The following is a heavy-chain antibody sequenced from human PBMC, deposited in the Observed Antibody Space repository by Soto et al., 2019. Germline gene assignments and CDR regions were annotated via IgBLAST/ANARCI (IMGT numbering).Heavy chain of an antibody. CDR3: ARVGSWPQWDY. CDR2: INPSGGST. J-gene: IGHJ4*02. V-gene: IGHV1-46*03. D-gene: IGHD6-13*01. Sequence: ASVKVSCKASGCTFTSYYMHWVRQAPGQGLEWMGIINPSGGSTSYAQKFQGRVTMTRDTSTSTVYMELSSLRSEDTAVYYCARVGSWPQWDYWGQGTLVTVSS. CDR1: GCTFTSYY.